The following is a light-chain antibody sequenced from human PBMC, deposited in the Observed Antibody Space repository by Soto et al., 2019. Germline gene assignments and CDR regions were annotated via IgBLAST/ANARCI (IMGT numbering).Light chain of an antibody. Sequence: EIVMTQSPASLSVSPGERATLSCRASQSVSSNLAWYQQKPGQAPRLLFYGASTRATGIPARFSGSGSGTDFTLTISSLQSEDFATYYCQQYETFSGTFGPGTKVEI. CDR2: GAS. CDR3: QQYETFSGT. J-gene: IGKJ1*01. CDR1: QSVSSN. V-gene: IGKV3-15*01.